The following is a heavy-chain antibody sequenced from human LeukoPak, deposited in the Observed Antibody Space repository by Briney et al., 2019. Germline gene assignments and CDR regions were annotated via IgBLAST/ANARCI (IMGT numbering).Heavy chain of an antibody. J-gene: IGHJ4*02. CDR1: GFIFSNYS. CDR3: TRDIGESATWGFDF. D-gene: IGHD3-16*01. V-gene: IGHV3-64*02. Sequence: GGSQRLSCTTSGFIFSNYSIHWVRQAPEKGLEYVSGISRSGGNTYYADSVKGRITISRDTPKNTVYLQMGSLRPEDMAVYYCTRDIGESATWGFDFWGQGTLVTVSS. CDR2: ISRSGGNT.